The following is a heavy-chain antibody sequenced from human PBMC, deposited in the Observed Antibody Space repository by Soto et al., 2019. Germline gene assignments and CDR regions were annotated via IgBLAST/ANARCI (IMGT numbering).Heavy chain of an antibody. CDR3: TTGPQYTSSSGKMGY. CDR1: GCTFISYS. CDR2: ISSSSSYI. D-gene: IGHD6-6*01. Sequence: GLSLILSRTASGCTFISYSMSWIRQAPGKGLEWVSSISSSSSYIYYADSVKGRFTISRDNAKNSLYLQMNSLKTEDTAVYFCTTGPQYTSSSGKMGYWGQGTLVTVS. J-gene: IGHJ4*02. V-gene: IGHV3-21*03.